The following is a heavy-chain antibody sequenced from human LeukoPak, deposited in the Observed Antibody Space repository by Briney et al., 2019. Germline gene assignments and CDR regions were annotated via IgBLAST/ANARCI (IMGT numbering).Heavy chain of an antibody. V-gene: IGHV4-61*01. CDR3: ARVSVAGTGPDY. J-gene: IGHJ4*02. CDR1: GGSVSSSNYY. Sequence: SETLSLTCTVSGGSVSSSNYYWSWIRQPPGKGLEWVGFFSYDVHSDYNPSLKSRVTISVDTSKNQFSLRLSSVTAADTAIYYCARVSVAGTGPDYWGQGTQVTVSS. D-gene: IGHD6-13*01. CDR2: FSYDVHS.